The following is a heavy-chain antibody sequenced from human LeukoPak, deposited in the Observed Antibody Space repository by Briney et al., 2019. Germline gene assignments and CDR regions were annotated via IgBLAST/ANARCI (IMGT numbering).Heavy chain of an antibody. J-gene: IGHJ4*02. V-gene: IGHV3-7*05. Sequence: GGSLRLPCAASGFSFSGHWMNWVRQPPGKGLEWVANIKAGGSEKYYVDSVKGRFTISRDDAKRTVDLQMDNLRAEDTAIYYCAYRNNFEYWGQGALVTVSS. CDR1: GFSFSGHW. D-gene: IGHD1-26*01. CDR3: AYRNNFEY. CDR2: IKAGGSEK.